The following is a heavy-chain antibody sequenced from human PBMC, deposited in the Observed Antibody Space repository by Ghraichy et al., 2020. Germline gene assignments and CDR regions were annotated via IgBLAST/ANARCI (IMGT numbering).Heavy chain of an antibody. CDR1: GGSLSSYY. V-gene: IGHV4-4*07. CDR3: ASETSRSCPTKNGHL. J-gene: IGHJ4*02. CDR2: IYSSGSS. D-gene: IGHD2-2*01. Sequence: SETLSLTCTVSGGSLSSYYWSWIRQPAGKRLEWIGRIYSSGSSTYNPSLKSRVSMSVDTSNNQISLTLRSVTAADTAMSYCASETSRSCPTKNGHLWGQGELVTVSS.